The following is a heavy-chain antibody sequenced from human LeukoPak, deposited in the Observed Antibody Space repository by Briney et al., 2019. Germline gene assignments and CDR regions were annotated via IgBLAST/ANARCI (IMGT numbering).Heavy chain of an antibody. CDR3: ARGGAGHFDF. J-gene: IGHJ4*02. D-gene: IGHD1-26*01. CDR2: IYYGGST. Sequence: SETLSLTCTVSGVSISSYYWSWIRQPPGKGLEWIGYIYYGGSTNHNPSLKSRVTISVDTSKNQFSLKLSSVTAADTAVYYCARGGAGHFDFWGQGTLVSLSP. V-gene: IGHV4-59*01. CDR1: GVSISSYY.